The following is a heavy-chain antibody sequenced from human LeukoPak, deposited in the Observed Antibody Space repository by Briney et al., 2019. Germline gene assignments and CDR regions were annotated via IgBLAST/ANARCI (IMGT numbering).Heavy chain of an antibody. V-gene: IGHV4-59*08. D-gene: IGHD3-16*02. CDR1: GGSISSYY. Sequence: SETLSLTCAVYGGSISSYYWSWIRQPPGKGLEWIGYIYYSGSTNYNLSLKSRVTISVDTSKNQFSLKLSSVTAADTAVYYCARQSRDDYVWGSYRLDYWGQGTLVTVSS. J-gene: IGHJ4*02. CDR3: ARQSRDDYVWGSYRLDY. CDR2: IYYSGST.